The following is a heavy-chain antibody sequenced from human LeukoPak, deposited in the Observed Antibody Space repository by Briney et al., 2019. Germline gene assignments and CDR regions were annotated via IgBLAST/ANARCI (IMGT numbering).Heavy chain of an antibody. D-gene: IGHD2-15*01. CDR3: VRDRDRRDFDY. CDR2: IYYSGST. J-gene: IGHJ4*02. Sequence: SETLSLTCTVSGGSISSYYWSWIRQPPGKGLEWIGYIYYSGSTNYNPSLKSRVTISVDTSKNQFSLKLSSVTAADTAVYYCVRDRDRRDFDYWGQGTLVTVSS. V-gene: IGHV4-59*12. CDR1: GGSISSYY.